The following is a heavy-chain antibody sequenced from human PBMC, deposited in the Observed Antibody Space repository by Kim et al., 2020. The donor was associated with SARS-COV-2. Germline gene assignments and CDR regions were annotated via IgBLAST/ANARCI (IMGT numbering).Heavy chain of an antibody. D-gene: IGHD4-17*01. V-gene: IGHV1-18*01. Sequence: AQELQGRVTMTTDTATSTAYMELRSLRSDDTAVYYCARDHRQYGDYYFDYWGQGTLVTVSS. J-gene: IGHJ4*02. CDR3: ARDHRQYGDYYFDY.